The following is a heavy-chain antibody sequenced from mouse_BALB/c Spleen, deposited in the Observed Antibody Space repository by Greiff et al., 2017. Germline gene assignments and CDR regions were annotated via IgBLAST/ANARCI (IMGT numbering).Heavy chain of an antibody. CDR3: ASPSSRWYFDV. V-gene: IGHV1S135*01. CDR1: GYSFTSYY. CDR2: IDPFNGGT. D-gene: IGHD6-2*01. Sequence: EVKLMESGPELMKPGASVKISCKASGYSFTSYYMHWVKQSHGKSLEWIGYIDPFNGGTSYNQKFKGKATLTVDKSSSTAYMHLSSLTSEDSAVYYCASPSSRWYFDVWGAGTTVTVSS. J-gene: IGHJ1*01.